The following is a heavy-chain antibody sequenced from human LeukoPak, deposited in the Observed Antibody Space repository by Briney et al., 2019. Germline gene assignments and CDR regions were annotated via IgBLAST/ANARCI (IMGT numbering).Heavy chain of an antibody. Sequence: GGSLRLSCAASGFTFSSYAMHWVRQAPGKGLEYVSAISSNGGSTYYANSVKGRFTISRDNSKNTLYLQMNSLRAEDTAVYYCARVQTPYYDSSGSEDYFDYWGQGTLVTVSS. CDR1: GFTFSSYA. V-gene: IGHV3-64*01. J-gene: IGHJ4*02. D-gene: IGHD3-22*01. CDR2: ISSNGGST. CDR3: ARVQTPYYDSSGSEDYFDY.